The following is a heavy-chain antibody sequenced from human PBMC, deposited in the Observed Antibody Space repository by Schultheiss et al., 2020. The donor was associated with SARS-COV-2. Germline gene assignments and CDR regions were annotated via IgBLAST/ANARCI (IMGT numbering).Heavy chain of an antibody. D-gene: IGHD4-17*01. Sequence: ASVKVSCKASGGTFSSYAISWVRQAPGQGLEWMGWINPNSGGTNYAQKFQGRVTMTRDTSISTAYMELSRLRSDDTAVYYCARRKVGYGDYYFDYWGQGTLVTVSS. CDR2: INPNSGGT. V-gene: IGHV1-2*02. J-gene: IGHJ4*02. CDR3: ARRKVGYGDYYFDY. CDR1: GGTFSSYA.